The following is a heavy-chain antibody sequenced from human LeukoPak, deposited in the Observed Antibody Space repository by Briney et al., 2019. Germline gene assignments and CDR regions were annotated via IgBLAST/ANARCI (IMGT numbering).Heavy chain of an antibody. CDR1: GGSFSGYY. CDR3: ARGRAAAGRYYYGMDV. D-gene: IGHD6-13*01. Sequence: SETLSLTCAVYGGSFSGYYWSWIRQPPGKGLEWIGEINRSGSTNYNPSLKSRVTISVDTSKNQFSLKLSSVTAADTAVYYCARGRAAAGRYYYGMDVWGQGTTVTVSS. J-gene: IGHJ6*02. CDR2: INRSGST. V-gene: IGHV4-34*01.